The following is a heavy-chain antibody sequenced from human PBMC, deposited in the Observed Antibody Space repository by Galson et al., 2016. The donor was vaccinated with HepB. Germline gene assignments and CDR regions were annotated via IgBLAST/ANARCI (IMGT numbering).Heavy chain of an antibody. CDR2: VSGYNGKT. Sequence: SVKVSCKAYGYSFSSYDISWVRQAPGQELEWVGWVSGYNGKTRYAQKFQGRVTMTTDTSTSTAYMELRSLRSDDTAVYYCARDLWDFYGSGSESLDSWGQGTLVTVSS. V-gene: IGHV1-18*01. D-gene: IGHD3-10*01. J-gene: IGHJ4*02. CDR1: GYSFSSYD. CDR3: ARDLWDFYGSGSESLDS.